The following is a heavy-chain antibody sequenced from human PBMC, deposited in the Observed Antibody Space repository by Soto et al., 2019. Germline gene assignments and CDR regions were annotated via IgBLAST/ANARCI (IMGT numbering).Heavy chain of an antibody. CDR3: ARDFYDFWSGYYFYYGMDV. CDR1: GFTFSSYW. D-gene: IGHD3-3*01. CDR2: INSGGSST. J-gene: IGHJ6*02. V-gene: IGHV3-74*01. Sequence: PGGSLRLSCAASGFTFSSYWMHWVRQAPGKGLVWVSRINSGGSSTSYADSVKGRFTISRDNAKNTLYLQMNSLRAEDTAVYYCARDFYDFWSGYYFYYGMDVWGQGTTVTVSS.